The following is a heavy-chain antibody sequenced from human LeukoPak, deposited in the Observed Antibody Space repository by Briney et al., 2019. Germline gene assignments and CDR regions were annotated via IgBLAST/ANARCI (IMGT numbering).Heavy chain of an antibody. CDR2: IRPDGNEK. V-gene: IGHV3-7*01. D-gene: IGHD2-2*01. CDR1: GFAFSSYW. CDR3: ARVSIVVVPGSNWFDP. J-gene: IGHJ5*02. Sequence: EGSLRLSCAASGFAFSSYWMNWVRQAPGKGLEWMANIRPDGNEKYYVDSVKGRFTISRDNAKNSLYLQMNSLRAEDTAIYYCARVSIVVVPGSNWFDPWGQGTLVTVSS.